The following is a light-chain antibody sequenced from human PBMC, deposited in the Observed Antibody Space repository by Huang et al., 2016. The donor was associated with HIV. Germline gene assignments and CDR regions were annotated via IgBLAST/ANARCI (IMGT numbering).Light chain of an antibody. Sequence: EIVLTQSPGTLSLSPGDRATLSCRASQSVRKSHLAWYQQKSGQAPRLLISGASSRSTGIPDRFSGSGSGTDFSLTISRLEPEDFAVYYCQQYGSSPVTFGQGTKLEIK. CDR1: QSVRKSH. CDR3: QQYGSSPVT. J-gene: IGKJ2*01. CDR2: GAS. V-gene: IGKV3-20*01.